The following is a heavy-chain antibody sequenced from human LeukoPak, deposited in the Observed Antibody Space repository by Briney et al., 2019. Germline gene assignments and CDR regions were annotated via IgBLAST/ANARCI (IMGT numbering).Heavy chain of an antibody. D-gene: IGHD3-22*01. CDR3: ARERMIVEGYYMDV. CDR2: IYYSGST. Sequence: PSETLSLTCTVSGGSISSSSYYWGWIRQPPGKGLEWIGSIYYSGSTYYNPSLKSRVTISVDTSKNQFSLKLSSVTAADTAVYYCARERMIVEGYYMDVWGKGTTVTISS. J-gene: IGHJ6*03. V-gene: IGHV4-39*07. CDR1: GGSISSSSYY.